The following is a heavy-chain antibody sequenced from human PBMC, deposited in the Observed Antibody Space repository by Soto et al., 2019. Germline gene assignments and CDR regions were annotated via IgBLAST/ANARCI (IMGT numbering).Heavy chain of an antibody. J-gene: IGHJ6*02. D-gene: IGHD3-22*01. V-gene: IGHV1-18*01. CDR1: GYTFTSYG. CDR3: AGSYYDSSGYYLGYYYYYGMDV. CDR2: ISAYNGNT. Sequence: QVQLVQSGAEVKKPGASVKVSCKASGYTFTSYGISWVRQAPGQGLEWMGWISAYNGNTNYAQKLQGRVTMTTDTSTSTAYMELRSLRSDDTAVYYCAGSYYDSSGYYLGYYYYYGMDVWGQGTTVTVSS.